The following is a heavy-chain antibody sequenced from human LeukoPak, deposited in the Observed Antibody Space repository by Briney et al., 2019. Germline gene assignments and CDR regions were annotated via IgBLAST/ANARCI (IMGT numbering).Heavy chain of an antibody. V-gene: IGHV4-61*02. Sequence: SETLSLTCTVSGGSISSDNYYWSWIRQPAGRGLEWIGRIYTSGSASYNPSLKSRVTISVDTSKNQFSLKLSSVTAADTAVYYCARESYSSGWYLPIGAFDIWGQGTMVTVSS. CDR2: IYTSGSA. CDR3: ARESYSSGWYLPIGAFDI. CDR1: GGSISSDNYY. D-gene: IGHD6-19*01. J-gene: IGHJ3*02.